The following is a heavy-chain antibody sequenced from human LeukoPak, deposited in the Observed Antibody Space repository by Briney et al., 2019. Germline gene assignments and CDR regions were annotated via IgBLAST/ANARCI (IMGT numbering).Heavy chain of an antibody. CDR3: AREEGAPIAAANI. D-gene: IGHD6-13*01. CDR1: VYTFTSYG. J-gene: IGHJ3*02. CDR2: ISAYNGDT. Sequence: ASVKVSCKASVYTFTSYGISWVRQAPGQGLEWMGWISAYNGDTNYVQKFQGRVTMTTDTSTSTAYMELKSLRSDDTAVYYCAREEGAPIAAANIWGLGTKVTVSS. V-gene: IGHV1-18*01.